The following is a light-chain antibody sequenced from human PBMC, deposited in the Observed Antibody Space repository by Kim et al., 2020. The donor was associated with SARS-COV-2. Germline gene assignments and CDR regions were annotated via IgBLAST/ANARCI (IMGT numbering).Light chain of an antibody. CDR3: AAWDDSLSGYV. CDR2: SNN. Sequence: QSVLTQPPSASGTPGQRVTISCSGSSSNIGSNSVNWYQHLSGTAPKLLIYSNNKRPSGVPDRFSGSKSGTSASLAITGLRSEDEADYYCAAWDDSLSGYVFGTGTKVTVL. J-gene: IGLJ1*01. CDR1: SSNIGSNS. V-gene: IGLV1-47*02.